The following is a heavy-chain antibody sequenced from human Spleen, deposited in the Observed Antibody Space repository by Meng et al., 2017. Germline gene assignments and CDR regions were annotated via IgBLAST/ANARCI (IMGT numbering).Heavy chain of an antibody. CDR1: GFTFGSYW. J-gene: IGHJ4*02. CDR3: ARDTDWHNFDY. D-gene: IGHD3/OR15-3a*01. V-gene: IGHV3-7*01. Sequence: GGLLRPSCAAPGFTFGSYWLTWVRQAPGKGREWVANIGKDGSDKYYVDSVKGRITISRDNAKNSLYLQMNSLRAEDTAVYYCARDTDWHNFDYWGQGTLVTVSS. CDR2: IGKDGSDK.